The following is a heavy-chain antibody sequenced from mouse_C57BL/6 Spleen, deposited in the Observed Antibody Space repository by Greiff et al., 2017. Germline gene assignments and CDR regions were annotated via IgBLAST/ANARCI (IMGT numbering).Heavy chain of an antibody. CDR1: GFSLTSYG. V-gene: IGHV2-3*01. Sequence: QVQLQQSGPGLVAPSQCLSITCTVSGFSLTSYGVSWVRQPPGKGLEWLGVIWGDGSTNYHSALISRLSISKDNSKSQVFLILNRLQTDDTATYYCAKTSYYGSGSYWYFDVWGTGTTVTVSS. D-gene: IGHD1-1*01. J-gene: IGHJ1*03. CDR3: AKTSYYGSGSYWYFDV. CDR2: IWGDGST.